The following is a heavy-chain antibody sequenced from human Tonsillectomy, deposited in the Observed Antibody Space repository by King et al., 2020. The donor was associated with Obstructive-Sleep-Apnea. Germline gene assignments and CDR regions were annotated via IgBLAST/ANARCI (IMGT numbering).Heavy chain of an antibody. Sequence: DVQLVESGGGLVQPGGSLTLSCAASGFTFSGHWMNWVRQAPGKGLEWVAYIKQDASGENYVDSVKGRFTISRDNAKSSLYLQMNNLRVEDTAVYYCATYYGSYHGFALWGQGTMVTVSS. CDR3: ATYYGSYHGFAL. CDR2: IKQDASGE. D-gene: IGHD1-26*01. CDR1: GFTFSGHW. J-gene: IGHJ3*01. V-gene: IGHV3-7*03.